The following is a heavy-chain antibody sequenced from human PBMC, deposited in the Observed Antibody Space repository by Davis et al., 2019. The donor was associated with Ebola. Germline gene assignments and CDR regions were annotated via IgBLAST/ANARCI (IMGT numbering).Heavy chain of an antibody. CDR3: AKGWDSSGWQN. CDR2: LYFSGST. V-gene: IGHV4-59*11. CDR1: GCSISSHY. D-gene: IGHD6-19*01. J-gene: IGHJ4*02. Sequence: GSLRLSCTVSGCSISSHYWSWIRQSPEKGLEWTGYLYFSGSTNYNPSLKSRVTISVDSSKKQFSQNLRSVTAADTAVYYCAKGWDSSGWQNWGPGILVTVSS.